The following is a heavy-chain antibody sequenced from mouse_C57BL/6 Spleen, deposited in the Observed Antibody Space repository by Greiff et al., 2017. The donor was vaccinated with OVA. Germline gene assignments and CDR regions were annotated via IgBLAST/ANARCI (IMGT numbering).Heavy chain of an antibody. CDR2: ISYDGSN. J-gene: IGHJ2*01. V-gene: IGHV3-6*01. D-gene: IGHD1-1*01. CDR3: ARAGSSYVYFDY. CDR1: GYSITSGYH. Sequence: EVKLMESGPGLVKPSQSLSLTCSVTGYSITSGYHWNWIRQFPGNKLEWMGYISYDGSNNYNPSLKNRISITRDTSKNQFFLKLNSVTTEDTATYDCARAGSSYVYFDYWGQGTTLTVSS.